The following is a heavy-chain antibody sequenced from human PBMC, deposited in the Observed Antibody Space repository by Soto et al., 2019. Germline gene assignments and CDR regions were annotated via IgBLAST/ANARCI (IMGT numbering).Heavy chain of an antibody. D-gene: IGHD2-21*02. V-gene: IGHV3-48*01. J-gene: IGHJ3*01. CDR3: VRDSCGGDCYDPDAFDV. CDR2: ITSSSRSI. Sequence: EVQLVESGGGLVQPGGSLRLSCAASGFPFSTYDMNWVRQAPWKGLQWVAYITSSSRSISYADSVKGRFTISRDNAKNSLYLQMNSLRVEDTAVYYCVRDSCGGDCYDPDAFDVWGLGTLIIVS. CDR1: GFPFSTYD.